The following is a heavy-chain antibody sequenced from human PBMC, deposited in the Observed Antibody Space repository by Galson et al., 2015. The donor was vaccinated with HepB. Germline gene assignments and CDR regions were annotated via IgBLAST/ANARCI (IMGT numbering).Heavy chain of an antibody. V-gene: IGHV6-1*01. CDR1: GDSVSSNSAA. D-gene: IGHD4-23*01. J-gene: IGHJ3*01. CDR2: TYYKSKWFH. Sequence: CAISGDSVSSNSAAWNWIRQSPSRGLEWLGRTYYKSKWFHDYAVSVKSRITINPDTSKNQFSLQLNSVTPEDTAVYYCASAGYGGFDFWGQGTKVTVSS. CDR3: ASAGYGGFDF.